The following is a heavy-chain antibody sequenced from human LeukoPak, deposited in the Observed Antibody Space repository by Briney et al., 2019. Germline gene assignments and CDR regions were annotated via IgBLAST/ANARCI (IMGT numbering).Heavy chain of an antibody. D-gene: IGHD4-17*01. CDR1: GFTFSGSA. J-gene: IGHJ4*02. V-gene: IGHV3-73*01. CDR3: TTTVTTPPFDY. CDR2: IRSKANSYAT. Sequence: PGGSLRLSCAASGFTFSGSAMHWVRQASGKGLEWVGRIRSKANSYATAYAASVKGRFTISRDDSKNTAYLQMNSLKTEDTAVYYCTTTVTTPPFDYRGQGTLVTVSS.